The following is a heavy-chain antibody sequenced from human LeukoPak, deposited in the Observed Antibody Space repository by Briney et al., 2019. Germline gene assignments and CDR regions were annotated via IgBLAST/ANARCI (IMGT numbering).Heavy chain of an antibody. D-gene: IGHD3-22*01. V-gene: IGHV3-9*01. CDR1: GFPFDDYG. J-gene: IGHJ1*01. CDR3: ARLDYYDSGGYYYGFFQH. Sequence: GGSLRLSCVASGFPFDDYGMFWVRQSPGKGLEWVSSISWNSGIIDYADSVKGRFTISRDNAKNSLYLQMNSLRVEDTAVYYCARLDYYDSGGYYYGFFQHWGPGTLVTVSS. CDR2: ISWNSGII.